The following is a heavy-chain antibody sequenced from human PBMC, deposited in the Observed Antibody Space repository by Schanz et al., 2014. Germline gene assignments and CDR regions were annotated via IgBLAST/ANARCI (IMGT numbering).Heavy chain of an antibody. J-gene: IGHJ6*02. Sequence: QVQLVQSGAEVKKPGSPVKVSCKSSGGTFSTYTISWVRQAPGQGLEWMGRIIPILGIANYAQKFQGRVTMTTDTSTSTAYMELRNLRSDDTAVYYCARAKRFGDMDVWGQGTTVTVSS. CDR1: GGTFSTYT. CDR3: ARAKRFGDMDV. D-gene: IGHD3-10*01. CDR2: IIPILGIA. V-gene: IGHV1-69*02.